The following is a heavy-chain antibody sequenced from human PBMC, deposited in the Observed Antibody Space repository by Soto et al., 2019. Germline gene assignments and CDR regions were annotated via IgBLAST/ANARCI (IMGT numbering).Heavy chain of an antibody. J-gene: IGHJ6*02. Sequence: SETLSLTCTVSGGSISSYYWSWIRQPPGKGLEWIGYIYYSGSTNYNPSLKSRVTISVDTSKNQFSLKLSSVTAADTAVYYCARDQTVGSGSYYNYYYYGMDVWGQGTTVTVSS. CDR3: ARDQTVGSGSYYNYYYYGMDV. CDR2: IYYSGST. V-gene: IGHV4-59*01. CDR1: GGSISSYY. D-gene: IGHD3-10*01.